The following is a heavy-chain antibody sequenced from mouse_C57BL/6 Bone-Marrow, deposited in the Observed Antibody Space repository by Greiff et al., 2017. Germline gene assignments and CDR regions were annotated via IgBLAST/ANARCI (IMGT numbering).Heavy chain of an antibody. CDR3: ARGGLLRGDYFDY. J-gene: IGHJ2*01. V-gene: IGHV5-4*03. Sequence: DVKLVESGGGLVKPGGSLKLSCAASGFTFSSYAMSWVRQTPEKRLEWVATISDGGSYTYYPDNVKGRFTISRDNAKNNLYLQMSHLKSEDTAMYYCARGGLLRGDYFDYWGQGTTLTVSS. D-gene: IGHD2-3*01. CDR1: GFTFSSYA. CDR2: ISDGGSYT.